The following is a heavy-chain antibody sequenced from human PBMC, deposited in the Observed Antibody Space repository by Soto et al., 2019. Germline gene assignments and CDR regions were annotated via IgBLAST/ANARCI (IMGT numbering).Heavy chain of an antibody. CDR1: GFTFSSYA. D-gene: IGHD5-12*01. Sequence: QVQLVESGGGVVQPGRSLRLSCAASGFTFSSYAMHWVRQAPGKGLEWVAVISYDGSNKYYADSVKGRFTISRDNSKNSLYLQMNGLRAEDTAVYYCARDPEKYSGYDLGIDYWGQGTLVTVSS. J-gene: IGHJ4*02. CDR3: ARDPEKYSGYDLGIDY. V-gene: IGHV3-30-3*01. CDR2: ISYDGSNK.